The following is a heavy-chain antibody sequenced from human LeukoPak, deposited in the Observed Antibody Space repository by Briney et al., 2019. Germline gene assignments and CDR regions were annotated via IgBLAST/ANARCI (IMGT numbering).Heavy chain of an antibody. CDR3: ARRTLTYYYDSSGYHDY. V-gene: IGHV4-39*01. D-gene: IGHD3-22*01. Sequence: PSETLSLTCTVSGGSISSYYWGWIRQPPGKGLEWIGSIYYSGSTYYNPSLKSRVTISVDTSKNQFSLKLSSVTAADTAVYYCARRTLTYYYDSSGYHDYWGQGTLVTVSS. CDR1: GGSISSYY. J-gene: IGHJ4*02. CDR2: IYYSGST.